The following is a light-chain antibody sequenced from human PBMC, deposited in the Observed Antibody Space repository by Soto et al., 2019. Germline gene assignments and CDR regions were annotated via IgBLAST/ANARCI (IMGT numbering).Light chain of an antibody. Sequence: DIQMTQSPSTLSASVGDRVTITCRASQSISSWLAWYQQKPGKAPKLLIYKASSLESGVPSRFSGSGSGTEFTLTISSLQPEDFATYNCQQFNSYPSGFGQGTRLEI. J-gene: IGKJ5*01. CDR2: KAS. CDR1: QSISSW. V-gene: IGKV1-5*03. CDR3: QQFNSYPSG.